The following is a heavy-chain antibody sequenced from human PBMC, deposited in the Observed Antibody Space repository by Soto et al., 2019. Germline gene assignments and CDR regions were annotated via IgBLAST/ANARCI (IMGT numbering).Heavy chain of an antibody. CDR3: ARGLKSEGELSESTVTTLGRSYYYYYYMDV. CDR2: INHSGST. V-gene: IGHV4-34*01. D-gene: IGHD4-17*01. Sequence: SETLSLTCAVYGGSFSGYYWSWIRQPPGKGLEWIGEINHSGSTNYNPSLKSRVTISVDTSKNQFSLKLSSVTAADTAVYYCARGLKSEGELSESTVTTLGRSYYYYYYMDVWGKGTTVTVSS. CDR1: GGSFSGYY. J-gene: IGHJ6*03.